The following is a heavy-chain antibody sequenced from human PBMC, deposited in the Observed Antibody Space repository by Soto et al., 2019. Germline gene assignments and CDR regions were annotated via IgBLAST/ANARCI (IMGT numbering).Heavy chain of an antibody. CDR1: GGTFSTYA. J-gene: IGHJ4*02. CDR2: IIPIFGTA. D-gene: IGHD3-10*01. CDR3: AAAVWFGELTHYFDY. V-gene: IGHV1-69*01. Sequence: QVQLVQSGAEVKKPGSSVKVSCKASGGTFSTYAISWVRQAPGQGLEWMGGIIPIFGTANYAQKFQGRVTITADESTSTAYMELSSLRSEDTAVYYCAAAVWFGELTHYFDYWGQGTLVTVSS.